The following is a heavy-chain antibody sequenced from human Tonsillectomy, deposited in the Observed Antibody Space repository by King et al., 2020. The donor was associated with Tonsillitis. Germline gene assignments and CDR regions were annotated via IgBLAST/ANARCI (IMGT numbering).Heavy chain of an antibody. D-gene: IGHD3-22*01. CDR3: ARVSAYYYDSSGYYYVAVAFYFDY. CDR1: GGSFSGYY. J-gene: IGHJ4*02. Sequence: VQLQQWGAGLLKPSETLSLTCAVYGGSFSGYYWSWLRQPPGKGLEWIGEINHSGSTNYNPSLKSRVTISVDTSKNQFSLKLSSVTAADTAVYYCARVSAYYYDSSGYYYVAVAFYFDYWGQGTLVTVSS. V-gene: IGHV4-34*01. CDR2: INHSGST.